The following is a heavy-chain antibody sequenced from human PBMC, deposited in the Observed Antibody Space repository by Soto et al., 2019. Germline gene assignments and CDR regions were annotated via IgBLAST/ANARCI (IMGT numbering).Heavy chain of an antibody. CDR3: ARGVSGIVLVPAARINWFDP. CDR2: IIPIFGTA. J-gene: IGHJ5*02. CDR1: GGTFSSYA. D-gene: IGHD2-2*01. Sequence: SVKVSCKASGGTFSSYAISWVRQAPGQGLEWMGGIIPIFGTANYAQKFQGRVTITADESTSTAYMELSSLRSEDTAVYYCARGVSGIVLVPAARINWFDPWGQGTLVTVSS. V-gene: IGHV1-69*13.